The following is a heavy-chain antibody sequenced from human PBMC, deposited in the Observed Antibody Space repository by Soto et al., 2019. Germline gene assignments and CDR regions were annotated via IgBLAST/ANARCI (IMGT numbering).Heavy chain of an antibody. CDR1: GYTLTELS. D-gene: IGHD6-13*01. CDR2: FDAEDGET. J-gene: IGHJ4*02. Sequence: PGGSLRLSCKVSGYTLTELSMHWVRQAPGKGLEWMGGFDAEDGETIYSQKFQGRVTMTRDTSASTAYMELSSLRSEDTAVYYCARDSASSSFDYWGQGTLVTAPQ. CDR3: ARDSASSSFDY. V-gene: IGHV1-24*01.